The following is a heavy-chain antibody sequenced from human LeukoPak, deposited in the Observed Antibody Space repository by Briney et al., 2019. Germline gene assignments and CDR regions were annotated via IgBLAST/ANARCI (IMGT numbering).Heavy chain of an antibody. J-gene: IGHJ4*02. CDR1: GSTFSSYG. CDR3: AREDSSLSLDY. D-gene: IGHD6-6*01. V-gene: IGHV3-33*01. CDR2: IWYDGSNK. Sequence: PGGSLRLSCAASGSTFSSYGMHWVRQAPGKGLEWVAVIWYDGSNKYYADSVKGRFTIFRDNSKNTLYLQMNSLRAEDTAVYYCAREDSSLSLDYWGQGTLVTVSS.